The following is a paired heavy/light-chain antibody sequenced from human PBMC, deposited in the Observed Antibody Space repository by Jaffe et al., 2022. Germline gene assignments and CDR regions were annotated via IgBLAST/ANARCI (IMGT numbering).Heavy chain of an antibody. Sequence: QVHLVQSGAEGKKPGASVKVSCQASGYSFTTYAIHWVRQAPGQGLEWMGWINAGRGTTRYSPKFQGRVTITRDTSASTVYMEVSGLRSEDTAVYYCAKDGDEAAAGTGALFDHWGQGTLVTVSS. D-gene: IGHD6-13*01. CDR2: INAGRGTT. J-gene: IGHJ4*02. V-gene: IGHV1-3*01. CDR3: AKDGDEAAAGTGALFDH. CDR1: GYSFTTYA.
Light chain of an antibody. CDR1: RGVGTW. CDR3: QQGNEFPYT. CDR2: HAS. V-gene: IGKV1D-12*01. Sequence: DIQMTQSPSSVSASVGDRVTITCRASRGVGTWLGWYQLKPGKAPKLLISHASSLQSGVPSRFSGSGFGTEFTLTIASLQPEDFASYYCQQGNEFPYTFGQGTRLEIK. J-gene: IGKJ2*01.